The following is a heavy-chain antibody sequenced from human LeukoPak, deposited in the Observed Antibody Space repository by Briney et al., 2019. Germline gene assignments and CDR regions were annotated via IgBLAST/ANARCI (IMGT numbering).Heavy chain of an antibody. CDR2: INPSGGST. J-gene: IGHJ3*02. V-gene: IGHV1-46*01. Sequence: ASVKVSCKASGYTFTSYYMHWVRQAPGQGLEWMGIINPSGGSTSYAQKFQGRVTMTRDTSTSTVYMELSSLRSEDTAVYYCARVGVQLWFGEFKRYHGNAFDIWGQGTMVTVSS. CDR3: ARVGVQLWFGEFKRYHGNAFDI. D-gene: IGHD3-10*01. CDR1: GYTFTSYY.